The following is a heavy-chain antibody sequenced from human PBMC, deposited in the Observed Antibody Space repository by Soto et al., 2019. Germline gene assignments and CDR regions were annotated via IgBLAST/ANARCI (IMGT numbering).Heavy chain of an antibody. Sequence: LRLSCAASGFTFSSYAMSWVRQTPGKGLEWVSAISGSGGSTYYADSVKGRFTISRDNSKNTLYLQMNSLRAEDTAVYYCAKVSLGVVTAAGAFDIWGQGTMVTVSS. CDR2: ISGSGGST. V-gene: IGHV3-23*01. CDR3: AKVSLGVVTAAGAFDI. J-gene: IGHJ3*02. D-gene: IGHD2-21*02. CDR1: GFTFSSYA.